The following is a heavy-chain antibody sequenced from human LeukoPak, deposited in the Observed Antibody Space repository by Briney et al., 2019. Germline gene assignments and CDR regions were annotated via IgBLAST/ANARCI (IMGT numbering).Heavy chain of an antibody. V-gene: IGHV1-69*06. Sequence: AASVKVSCKASGGTFSSYAISWVRQAPGRGLEWMGGIIPIFGTANYAQKFQGRVTITADKSTSTAYMELSSLRSEDTAVYYCARARDQITMVRGVIITGAFDIWGQGTMVTVSS. CDR3: ARARDQITMVRGVIITGAFDI. D-gene: IGHD3-10*01. CDR1: GGTFSSYA. CDR2: IIPIFGTA. J-gene: IGHJ3*02.